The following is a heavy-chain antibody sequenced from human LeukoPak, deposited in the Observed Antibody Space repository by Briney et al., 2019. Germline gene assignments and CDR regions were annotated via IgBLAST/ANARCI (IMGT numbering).Heavy chain of an antibody. V-gene: IGHV4-59*01. CDR2: IYYSGNT. Sequence: ETLSLTCTVSGGSISYYYWSWIRQPPGKGLEWIGYIYYSGNTNYNPSLKSRVTISVDTSKNHFSLKVTSMTAADTGIYYCSRSLPGAVGAADLWGQGTLVTVSS. CDR1: GGSISYYY. CDR3: SRSLPGAVGAADL. J-gene: IGHJ5*02. D-gene: IGHD6-13*01.